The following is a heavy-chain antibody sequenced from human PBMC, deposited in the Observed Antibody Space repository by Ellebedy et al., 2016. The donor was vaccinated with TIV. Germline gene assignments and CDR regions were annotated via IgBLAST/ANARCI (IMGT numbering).Heavy chain of an antibody. D-gene: IGHD3-10*01. J-gene: IGHJ6*02. CDR3: ARGSMWFGELATYYYAMDV. Sequence: SETLSLTXTVSGGSISSRNSFWGWIRQPPGKGLEWIGSISYTGSTNSNPSLRSRVTISVDTSKKQFSLKMNSVTASDTALYYCARGSMWFGELATYYYAMDVWGQGTAVTVSS. CDR1: GGSISSRNSF. V-gene: IGHV4-39*01. CDR2: ISYTGST.